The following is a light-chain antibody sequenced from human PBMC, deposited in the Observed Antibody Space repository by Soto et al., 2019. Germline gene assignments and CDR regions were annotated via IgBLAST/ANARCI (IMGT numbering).Light chain of an antibody. CDR3: LQTYSTPLT. CDR1: QSISTY. J-gene: IGKJ4*01. CDR2: AAS. V-gene: IGKV1-39*01. Sequence: IQMTQSPSSLSASVGDRVTITCRASQSISTYLNWYQQKPGKAPKLLIFAASSLHRGVPSRFSGSGSGTDFSLTISSLQPEDFATYYCLQTYSTPLTFGGGTKVEIK.